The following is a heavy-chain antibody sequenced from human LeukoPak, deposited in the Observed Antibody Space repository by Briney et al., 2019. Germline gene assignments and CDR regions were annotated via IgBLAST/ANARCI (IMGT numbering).Heavy chain of an antibody. Sequence: PSETLSLTCTVSGYSISSGYYWSWIRQPAGRGLEWIGHVYTSGSTNYNPSLKSRVTISVDTSKNQFSLKLSYVTAADTAVYYCARGAYFYGSGINWFDPWGQGTLVTVSS. D-gene: IGHD3-10*01. J-gene: IGHJ5*02. CDR3: ARGAYFYGSGINWFDP. V-gene: IGHV4-61*09. CDR1: GYSISSGYY. CDR2: VYTSGST.